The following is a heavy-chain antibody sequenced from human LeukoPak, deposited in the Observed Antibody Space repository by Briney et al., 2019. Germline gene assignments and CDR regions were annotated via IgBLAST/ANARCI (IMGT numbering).Heavy chain of an antibody. CDR1: GFTVSNNY. CDR2: IYSGDTT. J-gene: IGHJ4*02. V-gene: IGHV3-53*01. D-gene: IGHD1-26*01. Sequence: GGSLRLSCAASGFTVSNNYMSWVRQAPGKGLEWVSVIYSGDTTYYADSVKGRFIISRDNSKNTLYLQMNSLRVEDTAVYYCAKGGGSGGYFLYFDYWGQGTLVTVSS. CDR3: AKGGGSGGYFLYFDY.